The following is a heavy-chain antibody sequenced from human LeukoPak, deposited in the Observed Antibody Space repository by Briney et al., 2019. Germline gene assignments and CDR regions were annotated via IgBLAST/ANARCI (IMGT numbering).Heavy chain of an antibody. D-gene: IGHD3-10*01. CDR2: IYTSGST. Sequence: PSETLSLTCTGSGGSISSGSYYWSWIRQPAGKGLEWIGRIYTSGSTNYNPSLKSRVTISVDTSKNQFSLKLSSVTAADTAVYYCARGIGYYYGSGSYYIDYWGQGTLVTVSS. CDR1: GGSISSGSYY. CDR3: ARGIGYYYGSGSYYIDY. V-gene: IGHV4-61*02. J-gene: IGHJ4*02.